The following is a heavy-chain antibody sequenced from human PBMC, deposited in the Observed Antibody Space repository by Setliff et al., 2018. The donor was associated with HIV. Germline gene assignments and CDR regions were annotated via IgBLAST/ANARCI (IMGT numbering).Heavy chain of an antibody. J-gene: IGHJ4*02. D-gene: IGHD2-15*01. V-gene: IGHV4-59*02. CDR3: ARGAYCSGGSCYATLYYFDY. CDR2: MYSSGNS. Sequence: SETLSLTCGVSGDSVSGYYWIWIRQSPGKGLEWIGYMYSSGNSNYNPSLKSRVTMPVDTSNNQFSLKLSPVTAADTAVYYCARGAYCSGGSCYATLYYFDYWGQGTLVTVSS. CDR1: GDSVSGYY.